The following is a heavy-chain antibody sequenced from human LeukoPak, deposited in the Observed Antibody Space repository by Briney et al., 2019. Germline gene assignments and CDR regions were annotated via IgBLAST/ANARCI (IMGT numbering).Heavy chain of an antibody. CDR1: GYTLTELS. CDR3: ATDSSGGRYGMDV. D-gene: IGHD2-15*01. Sequence: ASVKVSCKVSGYTLTELSMHWVGQAPGTGLEWMGGFDPEDGETIYAPKFQGRVTMTEDTSTDTAYMELSSLRSEDTAVYYCATDSSGGRYGMDVWGQGTTVTVS. J-gene: IGHJ6*02. V-gene: IGHV1-24*01. CDR2: FDPEDGET.